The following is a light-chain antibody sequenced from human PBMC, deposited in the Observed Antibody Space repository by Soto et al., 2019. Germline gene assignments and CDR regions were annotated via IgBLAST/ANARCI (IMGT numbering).Light chain of an antibody. V-gene: IGKV3-20*01. Sequence: EIVMTQSPATLSVSPGERATLSCRASRSVSSYLAWYQQRPGQAPRLLIYGASSRATGIPDRFSGSGSGTDFTLTISRLEPEDFTVYYCQQYGSSPITFGQGTRLEIK. CDR2: GAS. CDR1: RSVSSY. J-gene: IGKJ5*01. CDR3: QQYGSSPIT.